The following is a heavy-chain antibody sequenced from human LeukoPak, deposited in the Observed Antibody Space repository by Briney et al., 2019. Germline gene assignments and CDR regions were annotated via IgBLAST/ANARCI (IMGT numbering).Heavy chain of an antibody. CDR2: IYYSGST. CDR1: GGSISSYY. J-gene: IGHJ5*02. CDR3: ARAGIYDFWSGYNWFDP. V-gene: IGHV4-59*01. Sequence: SGTLPLTYTVSGGSISSYYWSWIRQPPGKGLEWIGYIYYSGSTNYNPSLKSRVTISVDTSKNQFSLKLSSVTAADTAVYYCARAGIYDFWSGYNWFDPWGQGTLVTVSS. D-gene: IGHD3-3*01.